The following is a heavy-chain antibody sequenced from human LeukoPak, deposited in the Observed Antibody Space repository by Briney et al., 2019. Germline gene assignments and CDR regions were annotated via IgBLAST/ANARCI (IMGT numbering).Heavy chain of an antibody. D-gene: IGHD6-6*01. V-gene: IGHV3-48*01. Sequence: GGSLRLSCAASGFTFSSYSMSWVRQAPGKGLEWVSYISSSSTTIYYADSVKGRFTISRDNAKNSLYLQMNSLRVEDTAVYYCARALGGIAARPVFDYWGQGTLVTVSS. CDR3: ARALGGIAARPVFDY. J-gene: IGHJ4*02. CDR1: GFTFSSYS. CDR2: ISSSSTTI.